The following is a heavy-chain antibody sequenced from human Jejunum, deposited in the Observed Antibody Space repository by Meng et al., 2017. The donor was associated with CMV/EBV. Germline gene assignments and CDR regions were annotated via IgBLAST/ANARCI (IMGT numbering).Heavy chain of an antibody. J-gene: IGHJ4*02. CDR3: ANPPHNYHDMINYNLDFFDF. D-gene: IGHD3-10*01. CDR2: INAGNGNT. Sequence: FRGYATHWVRQAPGQRLEWMGWINAGNGNTKYSQKFQGRVTITRDTSTNTVYMELSRLTSEDTAVYYCANPPHNYHDMINYNLDFFDFWGQGTLVTVSS. CDR1: FRGYA. V-gene: IGHV1-3*01.